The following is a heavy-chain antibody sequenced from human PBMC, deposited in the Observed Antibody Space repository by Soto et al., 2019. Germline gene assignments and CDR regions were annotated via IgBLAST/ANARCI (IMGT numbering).Heavy chain of an antibody. CDR3: ARLTRVRGVIVRVYYMDV. D-gene: IGHD3-10*01. V-gene: IGHV4-59*08. CDR1: GGSISSYY. CDR2: IYYSGST. Sequence: SETLSLTCTVSGGSISSYYWSWIRQPPGKGLEWIGYIYYSGSTNYNPSLKSRVTISVDTSKNQFSLKLSSVTAADTAVYYCARLTRVRGVIVRVYYMDVWGKGTTVTVSS. J-gene: IGHJ6*03.